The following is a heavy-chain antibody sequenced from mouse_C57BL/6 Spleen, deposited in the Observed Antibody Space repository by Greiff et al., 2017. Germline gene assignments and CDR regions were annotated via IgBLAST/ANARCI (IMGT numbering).Heavy chain of an antibody. J-gene: IGHJ4*01. CDR2: INPNNGGT. Sequence: EVQLQQSGPELVKPGASVKIPCKASGYTFTDYNMDWVQQSHGKSLEWIGDINPNNGGTIYNQKFKGKATLTVDKSSSTAYMELRSLTSEDTAVYYCARRTTVVAPYYAMDYWGQGTSVTVSS. CDR1: GYTFTDYN. V-gene: IGHV1-18*01. CDR3: ARRTTVVAPYYAMDY. D-gene: IGHD1-1*01.